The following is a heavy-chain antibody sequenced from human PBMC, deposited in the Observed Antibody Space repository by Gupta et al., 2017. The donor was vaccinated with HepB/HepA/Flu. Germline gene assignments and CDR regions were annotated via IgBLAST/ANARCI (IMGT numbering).Heavy chain of an antibody. CDR2: FDPEDGET. J-gene: IGHJ5*02. Sequence: QVQLVQSGAEVKKPGASVKVSCKVSGYTLTELSMHWVRQAPGKGLEWMGGFDPEDGETIYAQKFKGRVTMTEDTSTDTAYMELSSLRSEDTAVYYCATVPARSGSYYRGRSWWFDPWGQGTLVTVSS. D-gene: IGHD1-26*01. CDR3: ATVPARSGSYYRGRSWWFDP. V-gene: IGHV1-24*01. CDR1: GYTLTELS.